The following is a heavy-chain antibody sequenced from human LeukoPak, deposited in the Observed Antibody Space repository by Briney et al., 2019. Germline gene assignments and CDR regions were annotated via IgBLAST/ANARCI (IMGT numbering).Heavy chain of an antibody. CDR2: IYHSGST. CDR3: ARGKDEDGYCMDV. V-gene: IGHV4-38-2*02. D-gene: IGHD5-24*01. Sequence: SETLSLTCTVSGYSISSGYYWGWIRPPPGKGLEWIGSIYHSGSTYYNPSLKSRVTISVDTSKNQFSLKLSSVTAADTAVYYCARGKDEDGYCMDVWGKGTTVTVSS. J-gene: IGHJ6*03. CDR1: GYSISSGYY.